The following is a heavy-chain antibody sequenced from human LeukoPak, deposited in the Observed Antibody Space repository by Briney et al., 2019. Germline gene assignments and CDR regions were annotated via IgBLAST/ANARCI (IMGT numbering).Heavy chain of an antibody. J-gene: IGHJ6*02. V-gene: IGHV3-11*01. D-gene: IGHD3-16*02. CDR2: ISSSGSTI. CDR3: ARNDYVWGGYRHTKSHYYYGMDV. CDR1: GFTFSDYY. Sequence: PGESLRLSCAASGFTFSDYYMSWIRHAPGKGLEWVSYISSSGSTIYYADSVKGRFTISRDNAKNSLYLQMNSLRAEDRAVYYCARNDYVWGGYRHTKSHYYYGMDVWGQGTTVTVSS.